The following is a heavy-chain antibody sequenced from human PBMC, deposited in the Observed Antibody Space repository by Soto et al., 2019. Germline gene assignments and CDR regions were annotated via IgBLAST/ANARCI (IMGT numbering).Heavy chain of an antibody. D-gene: IGHD2-15*01. CDR1: GGSFSGYY. Sequence: SETLSLTCAVYGGSFSGYYWSWIRQPPGKGLEWIGEINHSGSTNYNPSLKSRVTISVDTSKNQFSLKLSSVTTADTAVYYCARGPWGAFVVVVAATQKHAFDIWGQGTMVTVSS. CDR2: INHSGST. V-gene: IGHV4-34*01. CDR3: ARGPWGAFVVVVAATQKHAFDI. J-gene: IGHJ3*02.